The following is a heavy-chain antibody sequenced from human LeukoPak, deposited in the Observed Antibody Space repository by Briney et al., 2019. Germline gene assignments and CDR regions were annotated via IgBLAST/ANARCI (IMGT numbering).Heavy chain of an antibody. J-gene: IGHJ4*02. V-gene: IGHV4-59*08. Sequence: PGGTLSLTCTVPGGSISSYYWSWIRQTPGKGLEWIGDIYYSGSTNYNPSLKSRGTISVDTSKNQFSLKLSSVTAADTAVYYCARHTDIAPLSSLKYRGQGTLVSASS. D-gene: IGHD6-13*01. CDR2: IYYSGST. CDR3: ARHTDIAPLSSLKY. CDR1: GGSISSYY.